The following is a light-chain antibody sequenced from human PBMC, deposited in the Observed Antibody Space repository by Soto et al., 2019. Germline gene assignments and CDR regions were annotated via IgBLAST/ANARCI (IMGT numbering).Light chain of an antibody. CDR2: GAS. Sequence: EIVLTQSPGTLSLSPGDGATLSCRASQSVSSSYLAWYQQGPGQAPRLLIYGASSRATGIPDRFSGSASGTDFTLTISRLEPEDFAVYYCQQYGSSPWTFGQGTKVEIK. CDR3: QQYGSSPWT. V-gene: IGKV3-20*01. J-gene: IGKJ1*01. CDR1: QSVSSSY.